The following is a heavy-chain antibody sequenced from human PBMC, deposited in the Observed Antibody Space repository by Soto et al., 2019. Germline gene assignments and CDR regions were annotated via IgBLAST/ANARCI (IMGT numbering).Heavy chain of an antibody. Sequence: PGGSLRPSCAASGFSFTNFAMSWVRQAPGKGLEWVAGIGASGDITWYADSVKGRLSISRDNSKNTLYLQLNSLRFEDTAVYYCAKDDFTDRGDDYFDYWGPGTLVTVSS. D-gene: IGHD2-21*02. CDR3: AKDDFTDRGDDYFDY. CDR2: IGASGDIT. CDR1: GFSFTNFA. J-gene: IGHJ4*02. V-gene: IGHV3-23*01.